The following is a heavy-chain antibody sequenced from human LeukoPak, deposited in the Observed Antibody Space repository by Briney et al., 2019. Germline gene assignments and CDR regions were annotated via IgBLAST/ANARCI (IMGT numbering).Heavy chain of an antibody. CDR1: GGSISSHY. CDR3: ARDGDSGGWFDS. D-gene: IGHD6-25*01. V-gene: IGHV4-59*11. CDR2: IYYSGST. Sequence: SETLSLTCTVSGGSISSHYWSWIRQPPGKGLECIGYIYYSGSTKYNPSLNSRATISLDTSKNQFFLKLTSVTAAGTAVYYCARDGDSGGWFDSWGQGALVTVSS. J-gene: IGHJ5*01.